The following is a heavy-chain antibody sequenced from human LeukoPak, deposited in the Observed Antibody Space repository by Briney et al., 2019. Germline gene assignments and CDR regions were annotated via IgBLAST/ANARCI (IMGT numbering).Heavy chain of an antibody. J-gene: IGHJ6*02. Sequence: PSETLSLTCTVSGGSISSSSYYWGWIRQPPGKGLEWIGSIYYSGSTYYNPSLKSRVTISVDTSKNQFSLKLSSVTAADTAVYYCAREDGVVVPAAMPHYYYYYYGMDVWGQGTTVTVSS. CDR2: IYYSGST. CDR3: AREDGVVVPAAMPHYYYYYYGMDV. D-gene: IGHD2-2*01. V-gene: IGHV4-39*07. CDR1: GGSISSSSYY.